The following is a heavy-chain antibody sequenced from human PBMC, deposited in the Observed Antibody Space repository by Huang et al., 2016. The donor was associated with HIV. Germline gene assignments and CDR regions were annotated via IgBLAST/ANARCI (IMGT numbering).Heavy chain of an antibody. D-gene: IGHD3-10*01. CDR1: GYPFTNYD. CDR2: MNPKSGNV. J-gene: IGHJ3*01. CDR3: ARGFGINYNHEAFDV. Sequence: QIQLAQSGAEVKKPGASVKVSCKASGYPFTNYDINWVRQASGQGLEWMGLMNPKSGNVGYTKKFQGRVAILRNSSINTSYLEVTSLTSEDTAVYYCARGFGINYNHEAFDVWGQGTMVTVSS. V-gene: IGHV1-8*01.